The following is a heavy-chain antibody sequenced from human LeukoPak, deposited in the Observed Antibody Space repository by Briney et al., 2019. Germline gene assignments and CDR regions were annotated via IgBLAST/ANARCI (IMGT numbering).Heavy chain of an antibody. CDR3: ARGLYYYGSGSYYGY. Sequence: PSETLSLTCAVYGGSFSGYYWSWIRQPPGTGLEWIGEINHSGSTNYNPSLKSRVTISVDTSKNQFSLKLSSVTAADTAVYYCARGLYYYGSGSYYGYWGQGTLVTVSS. J-gene: IGHJ4*02. CDR1: GGSFSGYY. D-gene: IGHD3-10*01. CDR2: INHSGST. V-gene: IGHV4-34*01.